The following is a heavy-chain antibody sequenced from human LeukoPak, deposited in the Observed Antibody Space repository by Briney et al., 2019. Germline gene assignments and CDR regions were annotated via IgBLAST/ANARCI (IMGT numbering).Heavy chain of an antibody. D-gene: IGHD5-12*01. CDR1: GFTFSSYS. CDR3: AKAGYSGYDFGY. Sequence: GGSLRLSCAASGFTFSSYSMNWVRQAPGKGLEWVSSISSSSSYIYYADSVKGRFTISRDNAKNSLYLQMNSLRAEDTAVYYCAKAGYSGYDFGYWGQGTLVTVSS. V-gene: IGHV3-21*04. CDR2: ISSSSSYI. J-gene: IGHJ4*02.